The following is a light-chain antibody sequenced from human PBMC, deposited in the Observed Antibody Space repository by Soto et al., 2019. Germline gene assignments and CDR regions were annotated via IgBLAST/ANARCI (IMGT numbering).Light chain of an antibody. J-gene: IGKJ1*01. CDR3: QQYDYWPRT. CDR2: GAS. V-gene: IGKV3-15*01. CDR1: QYISSSK. Sequence: EVVMTQSPATLSVSPGESATLSCRASQYISSSKLAWYQQKPGQAPSLLMYGASNRATGVPVRFSGSGSGTEFTLTVSSLQSEDSAVYYCQQYDYWPRTFGQGTKVEIK.